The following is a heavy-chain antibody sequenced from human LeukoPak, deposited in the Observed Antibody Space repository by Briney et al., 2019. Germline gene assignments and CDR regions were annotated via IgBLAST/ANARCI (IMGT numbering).Heavy chain of an antibody. V-gene: IGHV4-59*08. Sequence: QSSETLSLTCTVSGGSISSYYWSWIRQPPGKGLEWIGYIYYSGSTNYNPSLKSRVTISVDTSKNQFSLKLSSVTAADTAVYYCARQATVVTPFSSWGQGTLVTVSS. CDR3: ARQATVVTPFSS. CDR1: GGSISSYY. J-gene: IGHJ5*02. CDR2: IYYSGST. D-gene: IGHD4-17*01.